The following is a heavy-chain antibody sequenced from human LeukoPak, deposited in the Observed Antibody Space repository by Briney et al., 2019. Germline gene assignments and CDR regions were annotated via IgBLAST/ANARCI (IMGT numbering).Heavy chain of an antibody. CDR2: IYHSGST. D-gene: IGHD3-10*01. Sequence: PSETLSLTCTVSGGSISSGGYSWSWIRQPPGKGLEWIGYIYHSGSTYYNPSLKSRVTISVDRSKNQFSLKLSSVTAADTAVYYCARGGITMVRGVMFFDPWGQGTLVTVSS. V-gene: IGHV4-30-2*01. CDR3: ARGGITMVRGVMFFDP. CDR1: GGSISSGGYS. J-gene: IGHJ5*02.